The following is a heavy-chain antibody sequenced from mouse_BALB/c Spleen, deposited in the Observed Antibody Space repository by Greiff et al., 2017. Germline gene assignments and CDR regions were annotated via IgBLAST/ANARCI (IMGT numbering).Heavy chain of an antibody. CDR3: ARGGYRYDGSYAMDY. D-gene: IGHD2-14*01. CDR1: GFTFSSYG. CDR2: INSNGGST. J-gene: IGHJ4*01. Sequence: EVQVVESGGGLVQPGGSLKLSCAASGFTFSSYGMSWVRQTPDKRLELVATINSNGGSTYYPDSVKGRFTISRDNAKNTLYLQMSSLKSEDTAMYYCARGGYRYDGSYAMDYWGQGTSVTVSS. V-gene: IGHV5-6-3*01.